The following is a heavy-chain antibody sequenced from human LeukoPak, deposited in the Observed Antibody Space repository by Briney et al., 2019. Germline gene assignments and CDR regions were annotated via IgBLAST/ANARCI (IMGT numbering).Heavy chain of an antibody. CDR3: ARHQVEDIVATISPYYFDY. CDR2: IYPGDSDT. V-gene: IGHV5-51*01. CDR1: GYSFTSYW. D-gene: IGHD5-12*01. Sequence: GESLKISCKGSGYSFTSYWIGWVRQMPGKGLEWMGIIYPGDSDTRYSPSFQGQVTISTDKSISTAYLQWSSLKASDTAMYYCARHQVEDIVATISPYYFDYWGQGTLVTVSS. J-gene: IGHJ4*02.